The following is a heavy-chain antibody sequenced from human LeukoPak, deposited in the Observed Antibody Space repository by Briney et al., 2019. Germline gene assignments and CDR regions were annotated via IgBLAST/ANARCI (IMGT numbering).Heavy chain of an antibody. CDR3: ARGPRGYSGYGLLRFDY. V-gene: IGHV4-34*01. CDR1: GGSFSDSY. D-gene: IGHD5-12*01. CDR2: INHSGST. J-gene: IGHJ4*02. Sequence: SETLSLTCTVYGGSFSDSYWTWIRQPPGKGLEWIGEINHSGSTNYNPSLKSRVTISVDTSRNQFSLKLSSVTAADTAVYYCARGPRGYSGYGLLRFDYWGQGTLVSVSS.